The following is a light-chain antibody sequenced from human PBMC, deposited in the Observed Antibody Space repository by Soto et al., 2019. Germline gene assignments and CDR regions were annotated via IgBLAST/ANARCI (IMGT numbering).Light chain of an antibody. J-gene: IGKJ2*01. CDR2: VAS. CDR1: QSVSSSSY. V-gene: IGKV3-20*01. Sequence: EIVLTQSPGTLSLSPGERATLSCRASQSVSSSSYLAWYQQKPGQAPRLLIYVASSRATGIPDRFIGSGSGTDFTLTISRLETEDFAVYYCHQYGSSPSYTFGQGTKLEIK. CDR3: HQYGSSPSYT.